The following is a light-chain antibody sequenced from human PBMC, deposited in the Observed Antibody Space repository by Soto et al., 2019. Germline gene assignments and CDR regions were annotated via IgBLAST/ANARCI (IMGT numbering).Light chain of an antibody. CDR1: SSDVGGYNY. V-gene: IGLV2-8*01. CDR3: SSYAGSNSSV. Sequence: QSALTQPPSASGSPGQSVTISCTGTSSDVGGYNYVSWYQQHPGKAPKLMISEVSKRPSGVPDRFSGSKSGNTASLTVSGLQAEDEADYYCSSYAGSNSSVFGGGTKLTVL. J-gene: IGLJ2*01. CDR2: EVS.